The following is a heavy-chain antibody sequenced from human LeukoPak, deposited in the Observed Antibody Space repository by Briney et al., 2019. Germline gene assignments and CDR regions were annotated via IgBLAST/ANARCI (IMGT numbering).Heavy chain of an antibody. V-gene: IGHV1-2*02. CDR1: GYTFTGYY. J-gene: IGHJ3*02. D-gene: IGHD3-22*01. CDR3: ARGTVYYYDSNDYYEGDAFDI. CDR2: INPNSGGT. Sequence: GASVKVSCKASGYTFTGYYMHWVRQAPGQGLEWMGWINPNSGGTNYAQNFQGGVTMTRDTSISTAYMEFSRLRSDDTAVYYCARGTVYYYDSNDYYEGDAFDIWGQGTMVTVSS.